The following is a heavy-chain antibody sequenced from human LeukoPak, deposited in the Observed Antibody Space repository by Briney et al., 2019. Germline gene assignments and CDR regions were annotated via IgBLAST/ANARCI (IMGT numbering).Heavy chain of an antibody. J-gene: IGHJ3*02. Sequence: SETLSLTCTVSGGYIRNYYWSWVRQPPGKGLEWIGYIYNIGSTNYSPSLKSRVSISVDTSKNQFSLKLSSVTAADTAVYYCARDLYPVANAFDIWGQGTMVTVSS. CDR1: GGYIRNYY. CDR3: ARDLYPVANAFDI. V-gene: IGHV4-59*01. D-gene: IGHD4-23*01. CDR2: IYNIGST.